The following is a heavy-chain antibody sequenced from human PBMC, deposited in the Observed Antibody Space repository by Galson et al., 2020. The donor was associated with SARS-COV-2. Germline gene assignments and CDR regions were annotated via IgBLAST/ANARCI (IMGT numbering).Heavy chain of an antibody. CDR1: GYTFTSYY. V-gene: IGHV1-46*01. CDR2: INPSGGST. J-gene: IGHJ6*03. D-gene: IGHD1-26*01. Sequence: ASVKVSCKASGYTFTSYYMHWVRQAPGQGLEWMGIINPSGGSTSYAQKFQGRVTMTRDTSTSQVYMELSSLRSEDTAVYYCASGPQLRYYYYYYMDVWGEGTTVTVSS. CDR3: ASGPQLRYYYYYYMDV.